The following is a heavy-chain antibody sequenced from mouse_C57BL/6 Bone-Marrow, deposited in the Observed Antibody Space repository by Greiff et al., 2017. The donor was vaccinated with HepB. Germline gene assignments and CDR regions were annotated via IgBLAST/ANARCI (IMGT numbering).Heavy chain of an antibody. CDR2: IYPRSGNT. CDR1: GYTFTSYG. CDR3: ARAGYSSGWGFAY. Sequence: QVQLQQSGAELARPGASVKLSCKASGYTFTSYGISWVKQRTGQGLEWIGEIYPRSGNTYYNEKFKGKATLTADKSSSTAYMELRSLTSEDSAVYFCARAGYSSGWGFAYWGQGTLVTVSA. D-gene: IGHD3-2*02. V-gene: IGHV1-81*01. J-gene: IGHJ3*01.